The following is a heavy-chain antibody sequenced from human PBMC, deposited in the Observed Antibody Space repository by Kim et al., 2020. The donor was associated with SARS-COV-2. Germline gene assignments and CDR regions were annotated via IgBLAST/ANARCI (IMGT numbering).Heavy chain of an antibody. CDR1: GFRINTYA. D-gene: IGHD6-19*01. J-gene: IGHJ4*02. Sequence: GGSLRLSCAVSGFRINTYAMSWVRQAPGKGLEWVSAIYDDLRTKYADSVKSRFTISRDNSENTMYLEMNSLRAEDTAVYFCAKDDRRVTGTALYFDYWGRGTLVAVSS. CDR2: IYDDLRT. V-gene: IGHV3-23*03. CDR3: AKDDRRVTGTALYFDY.